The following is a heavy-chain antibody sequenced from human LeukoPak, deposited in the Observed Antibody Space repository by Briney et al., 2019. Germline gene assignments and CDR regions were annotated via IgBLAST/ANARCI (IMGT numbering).Heavy chain of an antibody. J-gene: IGHJ4*02. D-gene: IGHD6-6*01. Sequence: GGSLRLSCVASGFTFSNYVMAWVRQAPGKGLEWVSTISGSGGSTYYADSVKGRFTISRDNSKNTLYLQMNSLRAEDTALYYCAKWNPYSTSSHLPFFDYWGQGTLVTVSS. CDR1: GFTFSNYV. V-gene: IGHV3-23*01. CDR2: ISGSGGST. CDR3: AKWNPYSTSSHLPFFDY.